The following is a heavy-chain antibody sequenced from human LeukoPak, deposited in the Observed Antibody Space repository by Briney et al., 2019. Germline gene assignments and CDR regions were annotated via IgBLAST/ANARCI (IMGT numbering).Heavy chain of an antibody. Sequence: GASVKVSCKASGGTFSSYAISWVRQAPGQGLEWMGGIIPIFGTANYAQKFQGRVTITTEESTSTAYMELSSLRSEDTAVYYCASALGGYFDYWGQGTLVTVSS. CDR3: ASALGGYFDY. D-gene: IGHD3-10*01. J-gene: IGHJ4*02. V-gene: IGHV1-69*05. CDR2: IIPIFGTA. CDR1: GGTFSSYA.